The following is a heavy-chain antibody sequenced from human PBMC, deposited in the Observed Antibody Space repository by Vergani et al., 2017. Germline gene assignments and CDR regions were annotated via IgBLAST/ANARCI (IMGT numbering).Heavy chain of an antibody. V-gene: IGHV1-69*13. CDR2: IIPIFGTA. J-gene: IGHJ4*02. CDR3: ARDGHCSSTSCYTGGIDY. CDR1: GGTFSSYA. D-gene: IGHD2-2*02. Sequence: QVQLVQSGAEVKKPGSSVKVSCKASGGTFSSYAISWVRQAPGKGLEWMGGIIPIFGTANYAQKFQGRVTITADESTSTAYMELSSLRSEDTAVYYCARDGHCSSTSCYTGGIDYWGQGTLVTVSS.